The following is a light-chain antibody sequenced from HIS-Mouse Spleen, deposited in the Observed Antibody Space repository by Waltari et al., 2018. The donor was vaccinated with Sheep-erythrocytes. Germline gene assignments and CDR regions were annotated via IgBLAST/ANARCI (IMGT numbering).Light chain of an antibody. J-gene: IGLJ1*01. CDR2: EVS. CDR1: SSDVGGYNY. Sequence: QSALTQPPSASGSPGQSVTISCTGTSSDVGGYNYVSWYQQHPGKAPKLMIYEVSKRPSGVPYRFAGSKSGNTASLTISGLQAEDEADYYCCSYAGSFNHVFATGTKVTVL. V-gene: IGLV2-8*01. CDR3: CSYAGSFNHV.